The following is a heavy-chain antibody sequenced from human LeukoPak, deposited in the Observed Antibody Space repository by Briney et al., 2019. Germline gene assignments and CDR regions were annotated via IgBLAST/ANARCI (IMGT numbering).Heavy chain of an antibody. Sequence: ASVKVSCKASGYTFTGYYMHWVRKAPGKGLEWMGRINPNSGGTNYAQKFQGRVTMTRDTSIRTAYMELSRLRSDDTAVYYCARGGVNYYDSSGYGYWGQGTLVTVSS. CDR1: GYTFTGYY. J-gene: IGHJ4*02. V-gene: IGHV1-2*06. CDR2: INPNSGGT. CDR3: ARGGVNYYDSSGYGY. D-gene: IGHD3-22*01.